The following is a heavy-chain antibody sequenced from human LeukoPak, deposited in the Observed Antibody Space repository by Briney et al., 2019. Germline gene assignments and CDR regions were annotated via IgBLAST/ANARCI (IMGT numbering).Heavy chain of an antibody. Sequence: SETLSLTCSVSGGSINTYYWNWIRQPPGKGLEWIGYISYSGSTNYNPSLKSRVTISVDTSKNQLSLKLSSVAAADTAVYYCARLNSASSLGWFDPWGQGTLVTVSS. CDR1: GGSINTYY. V-gene: IGHV4-59*08. J-gene: IGHJ5*02. CDR3: ARLNSASSLGWFDP. CDR2: ISYSGST. D-gene: IGHD1-26*01.